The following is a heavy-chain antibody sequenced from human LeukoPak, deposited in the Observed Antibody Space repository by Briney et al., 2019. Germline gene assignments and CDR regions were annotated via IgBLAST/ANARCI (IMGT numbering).Heavy chain of an antibody. CDR1: GGSISSYY. Sequence: SETLSLTCAVSGGSISSYYWSWIRQPPGKGLEWIGYIFYNGNTNYNPSLGSRVTMSLDTSKNQFSLKLTSVTAADTAVYYCARDGAYGSGSYYPFDYWGQGTLVTVSS. J-gene: IGHJ4*02. V-gene: IGHV4-59*01. CDR3: ARDGAYGSGSYYPFDY. CDR2: IFYNGNT. D-gene: IGHD3-10*01.